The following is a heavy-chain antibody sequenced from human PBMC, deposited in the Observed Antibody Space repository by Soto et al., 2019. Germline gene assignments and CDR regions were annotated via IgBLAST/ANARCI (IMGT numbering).Heavy chain of an antibody. V-gene: IGHV3-21*01. CDR2: ISSSSSYI. J-gene: IGHJ6*03. Sequence: GGSLRLSCAASGFTFSSYSMNWVRQAPGKGLEWVSSISSSSSYIYYADSVKGRFTISRDNAKNSLYLQMNSLRAEDTAVYYCARMGILGNYRSSYYMDVWGKGTTVTVSS. CDR1: GFTFSSYS. D-gene: IGHD4-4*01. CDR3: ARMGILGNYRSSYYMDV.